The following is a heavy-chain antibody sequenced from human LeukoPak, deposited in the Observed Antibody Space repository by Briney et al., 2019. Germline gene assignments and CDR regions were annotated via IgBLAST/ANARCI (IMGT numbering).Heavy chain of an antibody. V-gene: IGHV4-31*03. CDR3: ARRARSQGTAMVKGFPGWFDP. J-gene: IGHJ5*02. D-gene: IGHD5-18*01. Sequence: SQTLSLTCTVSGASISSGGYYWSWIRQHPGKGLEWIGYIYYSGNTYYNPSLKSRVTISVDTSKKQFSLKLSSVTAADTAVYYCARRARSQGTAMVKGFPGWFDPWGQGTLVTVSS. CDR1: GASISSGGYY. CDR2: IYYSGNT.